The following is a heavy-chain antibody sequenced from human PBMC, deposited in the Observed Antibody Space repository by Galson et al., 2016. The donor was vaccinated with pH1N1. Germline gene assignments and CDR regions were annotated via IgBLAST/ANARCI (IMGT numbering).Heavy chain of an antibody. CDR2: IDWDDDK. Sequence: PALVKPTQTLTLTCTFSGFSLSTSGMCVSWIRQPPGKALEWLARIDWDDDKYYGTSLQTRLTISKDTPKNQVVLTMTNMDPVDTATYYCARMLTPYSSSSWGMDVWGQGTTVTVSS. J-gene: IGHJ6*02. V-gene: IGHV2-70*11. D-gene: IGHD6-13*01. CDR1: GFSLSTSGMC. CDR3: ARMLTPYSSSSWGMDV.